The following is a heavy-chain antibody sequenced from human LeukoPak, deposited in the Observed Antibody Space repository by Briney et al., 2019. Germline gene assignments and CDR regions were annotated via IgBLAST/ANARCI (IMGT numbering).Heavy chain of an antibody. CDR1: GYSISSGYY. CDR3: AKSNGYGLIDI. V-gene: IGHV4-38-2*02. Sequence: SETLSLTCTVSGYSISSGYYWGWIRQPPEKGLEWIGSVYHSGSTYYSPSLKSRVTISLDTSRNQFSLKLNSVTAADTAVYYCAKSNGYGLIDIWGQGTMVTVSS. D-gene: IGHD3-10*01. CDR2: VYHSGST. J-gene: IGHJ3*02.